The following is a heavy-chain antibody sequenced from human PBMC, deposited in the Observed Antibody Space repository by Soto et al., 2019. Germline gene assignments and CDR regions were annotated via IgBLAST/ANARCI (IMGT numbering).Heavy chain of an antibody. D-gene: IGHD3-22*01. CDR1: GYTFTSYG. CDR2: ISAYNGNT. CDR3: ARGRYYYDSSGYYYWEYFDY. V-gene: IGHV1-18*01. J-gene: IGHJ4*02. Sequence: QVQLVQSGAEVKKPGASVKVSCKASGYTFTSYGISWVRQAPGQGLEWMGWISAYNGNTNYAQKLQGRVTMTTDTSTSTAYMELRSLRSDDTAVYYCARGRYYYDSSGYYYWEYFDYWGQGTLVTVSS.